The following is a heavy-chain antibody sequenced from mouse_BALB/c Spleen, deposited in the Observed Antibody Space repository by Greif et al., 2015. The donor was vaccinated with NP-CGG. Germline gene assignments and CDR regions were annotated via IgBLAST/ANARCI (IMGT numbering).Heavy chain of an antibody. J-gene: IGHJ1*01. CDR3: ATGRYFDV. Sequence: VKLVESGAELAKPGASVKMSCKASGYTFTSYWMHWVKQRPGQGLEWIGYINPSTGYTEYNQKFKDKATLTADKSSSTAYMQLSSPTSEDSAVYYCATGRYFDVWGAGTTVTVSS. V-gene: IGHV1-7*01. CDR2: INPSTGYT. D-gene: IGHD4-1*01. CDR1: GYTFTSYW.